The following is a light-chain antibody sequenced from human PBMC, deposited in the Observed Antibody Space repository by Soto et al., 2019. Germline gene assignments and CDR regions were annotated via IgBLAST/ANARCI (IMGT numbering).Light chain of an antibody. CDR2: EVS. Sequence: QSVLTQPASMSGSPGQSITISCTGSSSDIGGYNYVSWYQQYPGKAPKLLIYEVSNRPSGVSNRFSGSKSGNTASLTISGLQAEDEADYYCSSYATSIGVFGGGTKVTVL. J-gene: IGLJ3*02. CDR3: SSYATSIGV. V-gene: IGLV2-14*03. CDR1: SSDIGGYNY.